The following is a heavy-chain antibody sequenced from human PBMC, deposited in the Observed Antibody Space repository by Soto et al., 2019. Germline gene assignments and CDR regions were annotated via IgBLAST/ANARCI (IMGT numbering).Heavy chain of an antibody. D-gene: IGHD2-2*01. J-gene: IGHJ6*03. V-gene: IGHV4-4*02. CDR3: ARQAGTKPGYCSSTSCRLRRHYYYYMDV. CDR1: SGSISSSNW. CDR2: IYHSGST. Sequence: SETLSLTCAVSSGSISSSNWWSWVRQPPGKGLEWIGEIYHSGSTNYNPSLKSRVTISVDKSKNQFSLKLSSVTAADTAVYYCARQAGTKPGYCSSTSCRLRRHYYYYMDVWGKGTTVTVSS.